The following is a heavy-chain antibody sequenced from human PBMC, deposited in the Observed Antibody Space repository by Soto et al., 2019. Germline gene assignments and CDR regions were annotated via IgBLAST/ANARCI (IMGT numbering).Heavy chain of an antibody. CDR1: GFTFSSYS. J-gene: IGHJ4*02. CDR3: ARGEQQLVHGDY. CDR2: ISSSSSYI. D-gene: IGHD6-13*01. V-gene: IGHV3-21*01. Sequence: GGSLRLSCAASGFTFSSYSMNWVRQAPGKGLEWVSSISSSSSYIYYADSVKGRFTISRDNAKNSLYLQMNSLRAEDTAVYYCARGEQQLVHGDYWGQGTLVTVSS.